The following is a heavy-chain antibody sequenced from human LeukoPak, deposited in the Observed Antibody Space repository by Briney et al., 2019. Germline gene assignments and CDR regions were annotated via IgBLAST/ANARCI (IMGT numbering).Heavy chain of an antibody. CDR2: ISSSGSTI. Sequence: GGSLRLSCAASGFTVSSYEMNWVRQAPGKGLEWVSYISSSGSTIYYADSVKGRFTISRDSAKNSLYLQMNSLRAEDTAVYYCAELGITMIGGVWGKGTTVTISS. J-gene: IGHJ6*04. CDR3: AELGITMIGGV. V-gene: IGHV3-48*03. D-gene: IGHD3-10*02. CDR1: GFTVSSYE.